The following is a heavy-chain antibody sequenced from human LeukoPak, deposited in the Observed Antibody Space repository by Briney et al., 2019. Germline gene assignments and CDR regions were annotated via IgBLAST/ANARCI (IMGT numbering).Heavy chain of an antibody. CDR3: AKVIYGLPGDAFDI. CDR2: ISGSGGST. CDR1: GFTFDSYA. V-gene: IGHV3-23*01. J-gene: IGHJ3*02. Sequence: PGGSLRLSCAASGFTFDSYAMSWVRQAPGKGLEWGSVISGSGGSTYYADSVKGRFTISRDNPKNTLYLQMNSLRAEDTAVYYCAKVIYGLPGDAFDIWGQGTMVTVSS. D-gene: IGHD2-2*02.